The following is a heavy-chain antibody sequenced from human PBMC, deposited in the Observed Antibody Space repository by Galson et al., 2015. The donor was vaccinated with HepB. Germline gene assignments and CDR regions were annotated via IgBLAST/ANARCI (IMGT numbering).Heavy chain of an antibody. V-gene: IGHV1-18*01. J-gene: IGHJ6*02. CDR1: GYTFTSYG. Sequence: SVKVSCKASGYTFTSYGISWVRQAPGQGLEWMGWISAYNGNTNYAQKLQGRVTMTTDTSTSTAYMELRSLRSDDTAVYYCARDPADYGDYGSLDYYYYGMDVWGQGTTVTVSS. CDR2: ISAYNGNT. CDR3: ARDPADYGDYGSLDYYYYGMDV. D-gene: IGHD4-17*01.